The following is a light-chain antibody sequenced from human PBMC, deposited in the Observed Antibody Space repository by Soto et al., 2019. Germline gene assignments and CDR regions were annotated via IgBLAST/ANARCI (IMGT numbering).Light chain of an antibody. CDR3: QQFKNYPIT. J-gene: IGKJ5*01. CDR1: EDISSY. Sequence: IQLTQSPSSLSASVGDRVTFTCRASEDISSYLVWYQQKPGAAPKLLIYAASALHSGVPSRFSGGGSGTDFTLTISSIHPKDFAVYFCQQFKNYPITFGQGTRLQIK. V-gene: IGKV1-9*01. CDR2: AAS.